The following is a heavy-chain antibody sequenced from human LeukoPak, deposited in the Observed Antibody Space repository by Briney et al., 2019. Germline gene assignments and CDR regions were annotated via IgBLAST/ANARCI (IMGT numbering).Heavy chain of an antibody. Sequence: PSETLSLTCTVSGGSVSSAGYYWSWIRQPPGKGLEFIGYIHYSGSTNYNPSLKGRVTISVDTSKNQFSLKPSSVTAADTAVYYCARGSTLYYDILTGYYTPGPFDIWGQGTMFTVSS. V-gene: IGHV4-61*08. J-gene: IGHJ3*02. CDR3: ARGSTLYYDILTGYYTPGPFDI. CDR2: IHYSGST. D-gene: IGHD3-9*01. CDR1: GGSVSSAGYY.